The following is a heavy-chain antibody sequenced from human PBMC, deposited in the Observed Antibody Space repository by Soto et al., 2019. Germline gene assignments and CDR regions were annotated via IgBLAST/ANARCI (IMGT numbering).Heavy chain of an antibody. CDR2: ISSSTSHT. Sequence: QVQLVESGGGLVKPGGSLRLSCAVSGFTFSDYYMTWIRQAPRKGLEWVSYISSSTSHTNYADSVKGRFTISRDNAKNSLVLQMNSLRAEDTAVYYCARGRGAAADYFDFWGQGTLVTVSS. D-gene: IGHD6-13*01. CDR3: ARGRGAAADYFDF. J-gene: IGHJ4*02. CDR1: GFTFSDYY. V-gene: IGHV3-11*05.